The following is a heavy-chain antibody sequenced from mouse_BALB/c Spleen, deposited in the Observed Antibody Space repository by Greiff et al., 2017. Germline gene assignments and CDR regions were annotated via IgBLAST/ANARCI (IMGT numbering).Heavy chain of an antibody. D-gene: IGHD2-14*01. CDR2: ISYSGST. J-gene: IGHJ2*01. Sequence: ESGPSLVKPSQTLSLTCSVTGDSITSGYWNWIRKFPGNKLEYMGYISYSGSTYYNPSLKSRISITRDTSKNQYYLQLNSVTTEDTATYYCARDYRYDEGGYFDYWGQGTTLTVSS. CDR1: GDSITSGY. V-gene: IGHV3-8*02. CDR3: ARDYRYDEGGYFDY.